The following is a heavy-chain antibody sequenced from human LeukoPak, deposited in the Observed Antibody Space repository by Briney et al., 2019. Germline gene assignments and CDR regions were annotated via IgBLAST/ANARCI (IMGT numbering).Heavy chain of an antibody. CDR1: GFTFSSYS. V-gene: IGHV3-21*01. CDR3: SRTDCSITNCPVAMDV. D-gene: IGHD2-2*01. Sequence: PGGSLRLSCAASGFTFSSYSMNWVRQAPGKGLEWVSSISSSSGFIYYADSVRGRFIISRDNAKNSLFLQMNSLRAEDTAVYYCSRTDCSITNCPVAMDVWGQGTTVTVSS. CDR2: ISSSSGFI. J-gene: IGHJ6*02.